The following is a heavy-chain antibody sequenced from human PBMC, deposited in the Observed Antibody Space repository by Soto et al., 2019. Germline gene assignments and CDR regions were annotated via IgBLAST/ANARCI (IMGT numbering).Heavy chain of an antibody. D-gene: IGHD2-2*01. J-gene: IGHJ4*02. CDR1: GYTFTGYY. CDR2: INPNSGGT. V-gene: IGHV1-2*02. CDR3: ARAPPTSWYYFDY. Sequence: ASVKVSCKASGYTFTGYYMHWVRQAPGQGLEWMGWINPNSGGTNYAQKFQGRVTMTRDTSISTAYMELSRLRSDDTAVYYCARAPPTSWYYFDYWGQGTLVTVSS.